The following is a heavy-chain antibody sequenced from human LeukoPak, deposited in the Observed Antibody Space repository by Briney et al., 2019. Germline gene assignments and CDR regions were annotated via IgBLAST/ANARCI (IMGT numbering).Heavy chain of an antibody. Sequence: GGSLRLSCAASGFTFSSYWMGWARQAPGKGLEWVANIKQDGSEKYYVDSVKGRFTISRDNAKNSLYLQMNSLRAEDTAVYYCARGEDLGYSYFDYWGQGTLVTVSS. D-gene: IGHD5-18*01. CDR2: IKQDGSEK. CDR1: GFTFSSYW. V-gene: IGHV3-7*01. J-gene: IGHJ4*02. CDR3: ARGEDLGYSYFDY.